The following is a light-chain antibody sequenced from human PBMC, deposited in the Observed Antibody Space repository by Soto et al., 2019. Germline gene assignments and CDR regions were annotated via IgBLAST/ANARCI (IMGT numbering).Light chain of an antibody. CDR1: SSNIGSNY. CDR2: EVS. V-gene: IGLV2-14*01. Sequence: QSVLTQPPSASGTPGQRVTISCSGSSSNIGSNYVYWYQQHPGKAPKLMIYEVSNRPSGVSNRFSGSKSGNTASLTISGLQAEDEADYYCSSYTSSSTPYVFGTGTKVTV. CDR3: SSYTSSSTPYV. J-gene: IGLJ1*01.